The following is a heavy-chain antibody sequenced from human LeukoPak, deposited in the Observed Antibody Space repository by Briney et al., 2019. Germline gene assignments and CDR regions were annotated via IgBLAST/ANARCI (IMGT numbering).Heavy chain of an antibody. CDR1: GFTLSSSE. CDR3: AKDYCSSTSCYLRMDV. Sequence: PGGSLRLSCAASGFTLSSSEMNWVRQAPGKGLEWVAFIRYDGTNKYYADSVKGRFTISRDNSKNTLYLQMYSLRPEDTAVYYCAKDYCSSTSCYLRMDVWGKGTTVTISS. V-gene: IGHV3-30*02. J-gene: IGHJ6*03. CDR2: IRYDGTNK. D-gene: IGHD2-2*01.